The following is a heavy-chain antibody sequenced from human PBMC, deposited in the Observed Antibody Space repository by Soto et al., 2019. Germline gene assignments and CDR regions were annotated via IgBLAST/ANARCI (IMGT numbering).Heavy chain of an antibody. CDR2: IYPGDSDT. D-gene: IGHD2-2*01. V-gene: IGHV5-51*01. Sequence: GESLKISCKGSGYSFTSYWIGWVRQMPGKGLEWMGIIYPGDSDTRYSPSFQGQVTISADKSISTAYLQRSSLKASDTAMYYCATGRYCSSTSCWTGYYYYGMDVWGQGTTVTVS. CDR3: ATGRYCSSTSCWTGYYYYGMDV. CDR1: GYSFTSYW. J-gene: IGHJ6*02.